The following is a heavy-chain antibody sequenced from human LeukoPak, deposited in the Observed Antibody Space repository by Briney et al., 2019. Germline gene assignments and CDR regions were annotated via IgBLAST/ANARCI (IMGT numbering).Heavy chain of an antibody. CDR1: GFTFSSYA. V-gene: IGHV3-30-3*01. D-gene: IGHD1-26*01. CDR3: AGVRGPYSGSGVKAIFDL. Sequence: PGGSLRLSCAASGFTFSSYAMHWVRQAPGKGLEWVAVISYDGSNKYYADSVKGRFTISRDNSKNTLYLQMNSLRVADTAVHYCAGVRGPYSGSGVKAIFDLWGQGTMVTVSS. J-gene: IGHJ3*01. CDR2: ISYDGSNK.